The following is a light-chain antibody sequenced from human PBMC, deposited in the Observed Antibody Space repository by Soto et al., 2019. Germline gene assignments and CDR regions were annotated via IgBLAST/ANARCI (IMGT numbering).Light chain of an antibody. V-gene: IGKV1-5*01. Sequence: DIQMTQSPSTLSASIGDRVSITCRASQSISKWLAWHQQKPGKAPKLLIYAASTLQSGVPSRFSGSGSGTEFTLTISSLQPDDFATYYCQQYSSYSSVTFGQGTKVDIK. CDR1: QSISKW. J-gene: IGKJ1*01. CDR2: AAS. CDR3: QQYSSYSSVT.